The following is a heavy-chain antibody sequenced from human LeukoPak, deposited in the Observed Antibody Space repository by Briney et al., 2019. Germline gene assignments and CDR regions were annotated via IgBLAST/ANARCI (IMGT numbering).Heavy chain of an antibody. V-gene: IGHV3-23*01. Sequence: GASLRLSCAASGFSFSIYAMSWVRQAPGKGLEWVSAISPGGDTIYYLDSVKGRFTISRDNSKNTLYLQMNSLRAEDTAVYYCARRTTVVGPAPFDHWGPGTLVTVSS. CDR2: ISPGGDTI. D-gene: IGHD4-23*01. CDR1: GFSFSIYA. J-gene: IGHJ4*02. CDR3: ARRTTVVGPAPFDH.